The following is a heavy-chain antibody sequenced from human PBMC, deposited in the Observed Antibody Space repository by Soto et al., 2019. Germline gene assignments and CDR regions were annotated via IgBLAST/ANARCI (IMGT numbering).Heavy chain of an antibody. V-gene: IGHV1-3*01. CDR2: INAGNGNT. D-gene: IGHD1-1*01. CDR1: GYTFTSYA. CDR3: ARDRFPGQLRFDP. Sequence: ASVKVSCKAPGYTFTSYAMHWVRQAPGQRLEWMGWINAGNGNTKYSQKFQGRVTITRDTSASTAYMELSSLRSEDTAVYYCARDRFPGQLRFDPWGQGTLVTVSS. J-gene: IGHJ5*02.